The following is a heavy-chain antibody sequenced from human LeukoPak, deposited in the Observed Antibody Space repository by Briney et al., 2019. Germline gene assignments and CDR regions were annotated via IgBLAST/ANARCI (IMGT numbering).Heavy chain of an antibody. CDR3: VLVTGIAAAGPDY. D-gene: IGHD6-13*01. Sequence: SVKVSCKASGGTFSSYAISWVRQAPGQGLEWMGGIIPIFGTANYAQKFQGRVTITADESTSTAYMELSSLRYEDTAVYYCVLVTGIAAAGPDYWGQGTLVTVSS. J-gene: IGHJ4*02. CDR2: IIPIFGTA. V-gene: IGHV1-69*13. CDR1: GGTFSSYA.